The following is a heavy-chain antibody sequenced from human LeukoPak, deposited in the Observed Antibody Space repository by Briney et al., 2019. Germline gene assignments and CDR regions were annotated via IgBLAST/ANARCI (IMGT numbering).Heavy chain of an antibody. Sequence: PSETLSLTCTVSGGSISGYYWSWIRQPPGKGLEWIGYIYYSGNTNYSPSLKSRVTISVDTSKNQFSLNLSSVTAADTAVYYCARAGRYGYYPDYWGQGTLVTVSS. CDR1: GGSISGYY. D-gene: IGHD3-10*01. V-gene: IGHV4-59*01. CDR2: IYYSGNT. J-gene: IGHJ4*02. CDR3: ARAGRYGYYPDY.